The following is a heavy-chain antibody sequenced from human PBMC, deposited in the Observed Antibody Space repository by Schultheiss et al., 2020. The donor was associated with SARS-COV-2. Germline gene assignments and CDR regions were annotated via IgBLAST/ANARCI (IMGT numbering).Heavy chain of an antibody. J-gene: IGHJ3*02. D-gene: IGHD2-2*01. CDR3: ASRKGYCSSTSCYGDAFDI. V-gene: IGHV4-34*01. Sequence: SETLSLTCAVYGGSFSGYYWSWIRQPPGKGLEWIGEINHSGSTNYNPSLKSRVTISVDTSKNQFSLKLSSVTAADTAVYYCASRKGYCSSTSCYGDAFDIWGQGTMVTVSS. CDR2: INHSGST. CDR1: GGSFSGYY.